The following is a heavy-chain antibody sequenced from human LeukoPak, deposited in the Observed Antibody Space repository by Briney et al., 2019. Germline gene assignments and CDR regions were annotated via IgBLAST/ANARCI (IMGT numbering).Heavy chain of an antibody. J-gene: IGHJ4*02. CDR2: IGSSISTT. CDR3: ARDYPLAYGVAGEASSDY. D-gene: IGHD4-17*01. CDR1: GFTFSSYS. V-gene: IGHV3-48*01. Sequence: GGSLRLSCAASGFTFSSYSMNWVRQAPGKGLEWVSYIGSSISTTYYADSVKGRFTISRDNAQKSVYLQMNSLRVEDTAVYYCARDYPLAYGVAGEASSDYWGQGTLVTVSS.